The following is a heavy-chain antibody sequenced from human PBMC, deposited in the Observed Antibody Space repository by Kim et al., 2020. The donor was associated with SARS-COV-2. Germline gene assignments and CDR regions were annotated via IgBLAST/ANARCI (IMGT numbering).Heavy chain of an antibody. Sequence: GGSLRLSCAASGFIVTNHYLTWVRQAPGKGLEWLSMIHIDGTTYYADSVSGRFTISRDTSENTLYLQMNNLRAEDTAIYFCRRGHWGDTPSWGQGTRVTISS. CDR1: GFIVTNHY. CDR3: RRGHWGDTPS. V-gene: IGHV3-53*01. CDR2: IHIDGTT. J-gene: IGHJ5*02. D-gene: IGHD7-27*01.